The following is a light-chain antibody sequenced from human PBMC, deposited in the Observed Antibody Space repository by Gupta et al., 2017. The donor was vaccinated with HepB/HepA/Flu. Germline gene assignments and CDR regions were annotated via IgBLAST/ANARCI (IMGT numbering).Light chain of an antibody. CDR3: QAWDISTWV. J-gene: IGLJ3*02. Sequence: SYELTQPPSVSVSLGQTASITCSVDKLGYKYASWYQQKPGQSPVLVIYKDNKRPSGIPGRFSGSNSGNTATLNISGTQAMDEADYYCQAWDISTWVFGGGTKLTVL. CDR1: KLGYKY. V-gene: IGLV3-1*01. CDR2: KDN.